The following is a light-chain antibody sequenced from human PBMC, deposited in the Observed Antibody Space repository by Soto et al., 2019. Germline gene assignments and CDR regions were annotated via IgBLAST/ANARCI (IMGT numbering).Light chain of an antibody. V-gene: IGKV3-11*01. J-gene: IGKJ5*01. Sequence: EIVLTQSPATLSLSPRERATLSCRASQSVSSYLAWYQQKPGQAPRLLIYDASNRATGIPARFSGSGSGTDFTLTISSLEPEDFATYYCQQRSNWPITFGQGTRLEI. CDR3: QQRSNWPIT. CDR1: QSVSSY. CDR2: DAS.